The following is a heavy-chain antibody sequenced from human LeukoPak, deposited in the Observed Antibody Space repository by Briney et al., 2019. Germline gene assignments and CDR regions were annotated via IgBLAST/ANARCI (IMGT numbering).Heavy chain of an antibody. V-gene: IGHV1-69-2*01. J-gene: IGHJ6*03. D-gene: IGHD6-6*01. CDR1: GYTFTDYY. CDR3: ATDSGAARPYYYYYYMDV. CDR2: VDPEDGET. Sequence: ASVKISCKVSGYTFTDYYMLWVQQAPGKGLEWMGLVDPEDGETIYAEKFQGRVTITADTSTDTAYMELSSLRSEDTAVYYCATDSGAARPYYYYYYMDVWGKGTTVTVSS.